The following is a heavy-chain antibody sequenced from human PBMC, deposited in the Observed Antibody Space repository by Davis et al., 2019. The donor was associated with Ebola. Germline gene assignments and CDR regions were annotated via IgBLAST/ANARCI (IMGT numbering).Heavy chain of an antibody. CDR1: GGSFSGYY. CDR3: ARVRRGGDYFDY. D-gene: IGHD2-21*01. V-gene: IGHV4-34*01. CDR2: INHSGST. Sequence: MPSETLSPTCAVYGGSFSGYYWSWIRQPPGKGLEWIGEINHSGSTNYNPSLKSRVTISVDTSKNQFSLKLSSVTAADTAVYYCARVRRGGDYFDYWGQGTLVTVSS. J-gene: IGHJ4*02.